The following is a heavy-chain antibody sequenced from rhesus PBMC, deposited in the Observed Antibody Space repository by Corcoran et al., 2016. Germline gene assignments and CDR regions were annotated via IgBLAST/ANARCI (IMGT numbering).Heavy chain of an antibody. CDR3: AKGGTGRFDV. CDR1: GYSFTSYW. J-gene: IGHJ5-1*01. CDR2: IVPIDSDT. V-gene: IGHV5-2*01. Sequence: EVQLVQSGAEVKRPGESLKISCKTSGYSFTSYWHIWVRQLPGKGLEWKGAIVPIDSDTRYSPSCKSQVTITADKSISTAYLQWSSLKASDSATDYCAKGGTGRFDVWGPGVLVTVSS.